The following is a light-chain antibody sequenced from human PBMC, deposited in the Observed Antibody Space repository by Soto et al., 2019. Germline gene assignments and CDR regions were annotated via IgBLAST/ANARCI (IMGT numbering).Light chain of an antibody. CDR3: ETWYINTRV. Sequence: QPVLTQSSSASASLGSSVKLTCTLSSGHSSYIIAWHQQQPGKAPRYLMKLEGSGNYNKGSGVPDRFSGSSSGADRYLSISNLQSEDEADYYCETWYINTRVFGGGTKLTVL. V-gene: IGLV4-60*03. CDR1: SGHSSYI. J-gene: IGLJ3*02. CDR2: LEGSGNY.